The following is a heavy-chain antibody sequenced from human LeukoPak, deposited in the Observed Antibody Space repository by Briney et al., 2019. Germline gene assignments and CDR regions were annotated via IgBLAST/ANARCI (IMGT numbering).Heavy chain of an antibody. V-gene: IGHV3-7*01. CDR2: IKQDESEK. J-gene: IGHJ4*02. CDR1: GFTLSTYA. D-gene: IGHD1-14*01. CDR3: ARDRAGSY. Sequence: GGSLRLSCTASGFTLSTYAMSRVRQAPGKGLEWVANIKQDESEKYHVDSVKGRFTISRDNAKNSLYLQMNSLRAEDTAVYYCARDRAGSYWGQGTLVTVSS.